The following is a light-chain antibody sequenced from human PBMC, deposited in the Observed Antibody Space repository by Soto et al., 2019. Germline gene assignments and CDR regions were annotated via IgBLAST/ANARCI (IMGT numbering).Light chain of an antibody. Sequence: EIVMTHSPSTLSVSPWERCTLSFRASQSVNSKLAWYQQKPGWAPRLLIYGASTRATGIPARFSGSGSGTEFTLTISSLQSEDFAVYYCQQYNNWWTFGQGTKVDIK. CDR2: GAS. V-gene: IGKV3-15*01. CDR1: QSVNSK. CDR3: QQYNNWWT. J-gene: IGKJ1*01.